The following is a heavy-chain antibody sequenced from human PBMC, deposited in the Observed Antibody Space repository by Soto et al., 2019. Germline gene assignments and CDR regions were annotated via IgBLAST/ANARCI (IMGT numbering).Heavy chain of an antibody. D-gene: IGHD2-2*01. CDR1: GYSFTSYW. CDR2: IYPGDSDT. Sequence: GESLKISCKGSGYSFTSYWIGWVRQMPGKGLEWMGIIYPGDSDTRYSPSFQGQVTISADKSISTAYLQWSSLKASDTAMYYCARGDTGYCSSTTCPFDYWGQGTQVTVSS. CDR3: ARGDTGYCSSTTCPFDY. J-gene: IGHJ4*02. V-gene: IGHV5-51*01.